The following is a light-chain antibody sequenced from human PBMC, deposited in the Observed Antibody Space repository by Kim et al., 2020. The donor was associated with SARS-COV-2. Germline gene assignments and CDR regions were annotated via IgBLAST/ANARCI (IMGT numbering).Light chain of an antibody. Sequence: DIQMTQSPSSLSASVGDRVTITCRASQSISSYLNWYQQKPGKAPKLLIYAASSLQSGVPSRFSGSGSGTDFTLTIRSLQPEDFATYYCQQSYSTPRTFGGGTKVDIK. J-gene: IGKJ4*01. CDR3: QQSYSTPRT. CDR2: AAS. V-gene: IGKV1-39*01. CDR1: QSISSY.